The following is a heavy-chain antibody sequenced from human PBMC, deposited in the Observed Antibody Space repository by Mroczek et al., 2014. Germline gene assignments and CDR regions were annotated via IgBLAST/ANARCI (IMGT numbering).Heavy chain of an antibody. CDR3: AKGNSGWYDWFDP. D-gene: IGHD6-19*01. CDR2: ISYDGSNK. CDR1: GFTFSSYG. J-gene: IGHJ5*02. Sequence: ESGGGVVQPGRSLRLSCAASGFTFSSYGMHWVRQAPGKGLEWVAVISYDGSNKYYADSVKGRFTISRDNSKNTLYLQMNSLRAEDTAVYYCAKGNSGWYDWFDPWGQGTLVTVSS. V-gene: IGHV3-30*18.